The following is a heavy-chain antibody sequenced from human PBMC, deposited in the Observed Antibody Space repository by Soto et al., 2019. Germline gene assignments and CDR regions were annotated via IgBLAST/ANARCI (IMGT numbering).Heavy chain of an antibody. J-gene: IGHJ6*03. V-gene: IGHV3-7*01. Sequence: GGSLRLSCAASGFTFSSYWMSWVRQAPGKGLEWVANIKQDGSEKYYVDSVKGRFTISRDNAKNSLYLQMNSLRAEDTAVYYCARYVPNCSGGSCYGLRDYYYYYMDVWGKGTTVTVSS. CDR3: ARYVPNCSGGSCYGLRDYYYYYMDV. CDR2: IKQDGSEK. D-gene: IGHD2-15*01. CDR1: GFTFSSYW.